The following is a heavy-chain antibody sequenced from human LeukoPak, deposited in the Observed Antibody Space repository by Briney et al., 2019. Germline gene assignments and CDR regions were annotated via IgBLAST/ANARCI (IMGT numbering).Heavy chain of an antibody. V-gene: IGHV3-23*01. CDR1: GFTFSGFV. CDR3: AKMGSYGSGSLDY. CDR2: ISGSGGST. J-gene: IGHJ4*02. Sequence: GGSLRLSCAASGFTFSGFVISWVRQAPGKGPQWVADISGSGGSTYYADSVKGRFTISRDNSENTLYLQMNSLRAEDTAVYYCAKMGSYGSGSLDYWGQGTLVTVSS. D-gene: IGHD3-10*01.